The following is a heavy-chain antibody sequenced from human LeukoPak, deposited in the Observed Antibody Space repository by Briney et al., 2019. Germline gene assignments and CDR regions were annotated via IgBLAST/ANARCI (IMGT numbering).Heavy chain of an antibody. Sequence: ASVKVSCKASGYTFTTYGISWVRQAPGQGLEWMGWITGYNGATNYAQKFQGRVTLTTDTSTSAAYMELRSLRSDDTAVYYCARQAACSSISCPLDYWGQGTLVTVSS. CDR3: ARQAACSSISCPLDY. CDR2: ITGYNGAT. V-gene: IGHV1-18*01. J-gene: IGHJ4*02. D-gene: IGHD2-2*01. CDR1: GYTFTTYG.